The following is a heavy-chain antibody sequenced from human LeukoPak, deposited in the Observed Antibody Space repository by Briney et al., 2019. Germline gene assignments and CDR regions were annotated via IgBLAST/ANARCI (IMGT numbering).Heavy chain of an antibody. CDR2: ISASNGDT. D-gene: IGHD3-3*01. V-gene: IGHV1-18*01. CDR1: GYTFTSYG. J-gene: IGHJ4*02. Sequence: ASVKVSCKASGYTFTSYGISWVRQAPGQGLEWLGCISASNGDTNSAQKFQGRVTMTTDTSTSTAYMELRSLTSDDTAVYYCARGRRFLEWLPFDYWGQGTLVTVSS. CDR3: ARGRRFLEWLPFDY.